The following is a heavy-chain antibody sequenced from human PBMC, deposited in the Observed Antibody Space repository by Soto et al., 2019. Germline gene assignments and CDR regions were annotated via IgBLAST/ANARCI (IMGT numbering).Heavy chain of an antibody. CDR1: GGSFSGYY. V-gene: IGHV4-34*01. J-gene: IGHJ6*03. CDR3: ARGAYCGGGYCSPSSNDYVDV. Sequence: QVQLQQWGARLLKPSETLSLTCNVYGGSFSGYYWSWIRQPPGKGLEWIGEINHIATTNCNPSLTSRVTRSIDPSKGQISLNLTSVTAAVTAVYYCARGAYCGGGYCSPSSNDYVDVWGTGTTVTVSS. CDR2: INHIATT. D-gene: IGHD2-21*01.